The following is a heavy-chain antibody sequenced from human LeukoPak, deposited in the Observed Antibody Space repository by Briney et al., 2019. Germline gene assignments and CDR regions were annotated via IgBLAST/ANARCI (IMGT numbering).Heavy chain of an antibody. D-gene: IGHD3-10*01. CDR1: GGSFSGYY. Sequence: SETLSLTCAVYGGSFSGYYWSWIRPPPGKGLEWIGEINHSGSTNYNPSLKSRVTISVDTSKNQFSLKLSSVTAPDTAVYYCARGRGRFGGRQRPDFDYWGQGTLVTVSS. CDR3: ARGRGRFGGRQRPDFDY. V-gene: IGHV4-34*01. CDR2: INHSGST. J-gene: IGHJ4*02.